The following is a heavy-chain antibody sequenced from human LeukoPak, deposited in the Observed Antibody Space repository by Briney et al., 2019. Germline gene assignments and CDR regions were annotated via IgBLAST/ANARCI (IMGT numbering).Heavy chain of an antibody. CDR3: ARTDNDWFDP. CDR1: GXTFTSYD. V-gene: IGHV1-8*03. D-gene: IGHD5-24*01. Sequence: ASXXVSXKASGXTFTSYDINWVRXXTGXXXEWMGWMNPNSGNTGYAQKFQSRVTITRNTSISTAYMELSSLRSEDTAVYYCARTDNDWFDPWGQGTLVTVSS. J-gene: IGHJ5*02. CDR2: MNPNSGNT.